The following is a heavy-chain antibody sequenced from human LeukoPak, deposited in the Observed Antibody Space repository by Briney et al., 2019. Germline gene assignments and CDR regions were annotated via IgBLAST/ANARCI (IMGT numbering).Heavy chain of an antibody. CDR2: IYHSGST. J-gene: IGHJ5*02. CDR1: GFTFSNAW. D-gene: IGHD1-1*01. CDR3: ARLPPTHWFDP. V-gene: IGHV4-4*02. Sequence: PGGSLRLSCAASGFTFSNAWMSWVRQAPGKGLEWVGEIYHSGSTNYNPSLKSRVTISVDKSKNQFSLKLSSVTAADTAVYYCARLPPTHWFDPWGQGTLVTVSS.